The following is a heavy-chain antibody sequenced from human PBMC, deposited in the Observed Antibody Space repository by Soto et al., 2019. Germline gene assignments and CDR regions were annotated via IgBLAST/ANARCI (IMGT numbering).Heavy chain of an antibody. CDR3: VKAGMTGYTYYFDY. CDR1: GFTFSSYA. J-gene: IGHJ4*02. CDR2: ISSNGGST. V-gene: IGHV3-64D*06. Sequence: GGSLRLSCSASGFTFSSYAMHWVRQAPGKGLEYVSAISSNGGSTYYADSVKGRFPISRDNSKNTLYLQMSSLRAEDTAVYYCVKAGMTGYTYYFDYWGQGTLVTVSS. D-gene: IGHD3-9*01.